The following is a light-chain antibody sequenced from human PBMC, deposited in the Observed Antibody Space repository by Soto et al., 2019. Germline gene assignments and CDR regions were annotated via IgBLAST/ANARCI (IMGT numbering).Light chain of an antibody. J-gene: IGKJ4*01. V-gene: IGKV2-28*01. Sequence: DIVMTQSPLSLPVTPGEPASISCRSSQSLLHSNGYNYLDRYLQKPGQSPQLLIYLGSNRASGVPDRFSGSGSGTDFTLKISRVEAEDFGVYYCMQALQTPLTVGGGTKVEIK. CDR2: LGS. CDR3: MQALQTPLT. CDR1: QSLLHSNGYNY.